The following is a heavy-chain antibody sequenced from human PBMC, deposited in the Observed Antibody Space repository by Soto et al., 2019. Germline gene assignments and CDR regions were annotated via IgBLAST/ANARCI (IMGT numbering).Heavy chain of an antibody. J-gene: IGHJ4*02. V-gene: IGHV4-59*01. Sequence: ETLCRTGTVSGGSMSEYFWSWIRQSAGKGLEWIGYIYYLGSTDYNPSLKSRVTISVDTSRRQFSLSLTSVTAADTAVYYCARDGYDGSGSPYPAYWGPGTQVTVSS. D-gene: IGHD3-10*01. CDR3: ARDGYDGSGSPYPAY. CDR2: IYYLGST. CDR1: GGSMSEYF.